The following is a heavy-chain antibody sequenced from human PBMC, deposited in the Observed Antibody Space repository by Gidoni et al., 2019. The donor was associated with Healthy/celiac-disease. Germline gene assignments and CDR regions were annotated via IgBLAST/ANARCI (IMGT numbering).Heavy chain of an antibody. D-gene: IGHD3-10*01. J-gene: IGHJ5*02. V-gene: IGHV4-34*01. CDR3: ARGHGRYYYGSGSYSGWFDP. CDR1: GGSFSGYY. CDR2: INHSGST. Sequence: QVQLQQWGAGLLKPSETLSLTCAVYGGSFSGYYWSWIRQPPGKGLEWIGKINHSGSTNYNPSLKSRVTISVDTSKNQFSLKLSSVTAADTAVYYCARGHGRYYYGSGSYSGWFDPWGQGTLVTVSS.